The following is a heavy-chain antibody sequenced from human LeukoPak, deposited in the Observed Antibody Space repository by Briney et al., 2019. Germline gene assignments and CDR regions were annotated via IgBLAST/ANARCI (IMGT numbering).Heavy chain of an antibody. Sequence: SETLSLTCTVSGDSISSGDYYWSWIRQPPGKGLEWIVYIYYSGSTYYNPSLKSRVTISVDTSKNQFSLKLSSATAADTAVYYCARADYHDSSGYYPLSYWGQGTLVTVSS. CDR2: IYYSGST. CDR3: ARADYHDSSGYYPLSY. D-gene: IGHD3-22*01. CDR1: GDSISSGDYY. V-gene: IGHV4-30-4*01. J-gene: IGHJ4*02.